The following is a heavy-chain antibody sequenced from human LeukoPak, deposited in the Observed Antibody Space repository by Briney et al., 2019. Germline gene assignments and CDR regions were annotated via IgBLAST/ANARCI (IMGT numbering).Heavy chain of an antibody. CDR3: ARDTATTRGPWVYFDY. Sequence: ASVKVSCKASGYTFTSYYMHWVRQAPGQGLEWMGIINPNSGGTNYAQKFQGRVTMTRDTSISTAYMELSRLRSDDTAVYYCARDTATTRGPWVYFDYWGQGTLVTVSS. CDR1: GYTFTSYY. D-gene: IGHD5-18*01. J-gene: IGHJ4*02. V-gene: IGHV1-2*02. CDR2: INPNSGGT.